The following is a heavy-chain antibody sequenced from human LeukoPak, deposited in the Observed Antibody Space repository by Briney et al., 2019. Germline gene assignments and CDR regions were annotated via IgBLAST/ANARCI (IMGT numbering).Heavy chain of an antibody. Sequence: GGSLRLSCAPSGFTFSSYSMNWVRQAPGKGLEWVSSISSSSSYIYYADSVKGRFTISRDNAKNSLYLQMNSLRAEDTAVYYCARDGESDSSWPFDYWGQGTLVTVSS. J-gene: IGHJ4*02. V-gene: IGHV3-21*01. CDR1: GFTFSSYS. CDR3: ARDGESDSSWPFDY. D-gene: IGHD6-13*01. CDR2: ISSSSSYI.